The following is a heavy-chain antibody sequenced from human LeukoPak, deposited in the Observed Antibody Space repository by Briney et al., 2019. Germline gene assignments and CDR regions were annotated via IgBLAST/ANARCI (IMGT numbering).Heavy chain of an antibody. Sequence: SVKVSCKASGGTFSSYTISWVRQAPGQGLEWMGRIIPILGIANYAQKFQGRVTITADKSTSTAYMELSNLRSEDTAVYYCARGYENCSSTSCRLFQHWGQGTLVTVSS. D-gene: IGHD2-2*01. CDR1: GGTFSSYT. CDR2: IIPILGIA. V-gene: IGHV1-69*02. CDR3: ARGYENCSSTSCRLFQH. J-gene: IGHJ1*01.